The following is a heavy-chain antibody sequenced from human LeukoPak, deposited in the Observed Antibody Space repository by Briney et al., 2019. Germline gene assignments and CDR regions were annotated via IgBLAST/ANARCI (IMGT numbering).Heavy chain of an antibody. CDR2: ISGSNSYI. V-gene: IGHV3-21*04. CDR1: GFTFSSYS. Sequence: GGSLRLSCAASGFTFSSYSMNWVRQAPGKGLEWVSSISGSNSYIYYADSVKGRFTISRDNSKITLYLQMNGLRAEDTALFYCAKAVVVVPAATPFDYWGLGTLVTVSS. CDR3: AKAVVVVPAATPFDY. D-gene: IGHD2-2*01. J-gene: IGHJ4*02.